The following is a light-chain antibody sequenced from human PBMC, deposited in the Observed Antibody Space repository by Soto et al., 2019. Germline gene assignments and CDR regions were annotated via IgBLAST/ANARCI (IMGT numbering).Light chain of an antibody. CDR3: QQANSFPLT. CDR1: QSVSSN. CDR2: DAS. V-gene: IGKV3-15*01. J-gene: IGKJ4*01. Sequence: EIVMTQSPATLSVSPGERATLSCRASQSVSSNLAWYQQKPGQTPRLLIYDASSRATGIPARFSGSGSGTDFTLTISSLQSEDFATYYCQQANSFPLTFGGGTKVEIK.